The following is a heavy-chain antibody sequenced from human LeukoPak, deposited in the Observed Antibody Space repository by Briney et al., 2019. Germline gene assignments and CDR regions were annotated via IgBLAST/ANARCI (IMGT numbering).Heavy chain of an antibody. CDR3: ASGAYCGGDCYPALDY. Sequence: ASVKVSCKASGYTFTSYDINWVRQATGQGLEWMGWMNPNSGNTGYAQKFQGRVTMTRNTSISTAYMELSSLRSEDTAVYYCASGAYCGGDCYPALDYWGQGTLVTVSS. D-gene: IGHD2-21*02. CDR1: GYTFTSYD. V-gene: IGHV1-8*01. J-gene: IGHJ4*02. CDR2: MNPNSGNT.